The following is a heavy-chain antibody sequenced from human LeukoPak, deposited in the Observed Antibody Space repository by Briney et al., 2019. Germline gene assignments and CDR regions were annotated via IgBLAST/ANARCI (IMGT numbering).Heavy chain of an antibody. CDR1: GFTFSSYG. CDR3: ARESGSSSFDY. V-gene: IGHV3-33*01. J-gene: IGHJ4*02. D-gene: IGHD6-6*01. Sequence: GGSLRLSCAASGFTFSSYGMHWVRQAPGKGLEWVAVIWYDGSNKYYADSVKGRFTISRDNSKNTLYLQMNSLRAEDTAVYYCARESGSSSFDYWGQGTLVTVSS. CDR2: IWYDGSNK.